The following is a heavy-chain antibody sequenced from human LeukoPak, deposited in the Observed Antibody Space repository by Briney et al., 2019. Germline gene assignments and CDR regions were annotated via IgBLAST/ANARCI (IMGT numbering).Heavy chain of an antibody. CDR1: GYTFTGYY. CDR2: INPNSGGT. J-gene: IGHJ4*02. V-gene: IGHV1-2*02. CDR3: ARAAYYYGSGISFDY. Sequence: ASVKVSCKASGYTFTGYYMHWVRQAPGQGLEWMGWINPNSGGTNYAQRFQGRVTMTRDTSISTAYMELSRLRSDDTAVYYCARAAYYYGSGISFDYWGQGTLVTVSS. D-gene: IGHD3-10*01.